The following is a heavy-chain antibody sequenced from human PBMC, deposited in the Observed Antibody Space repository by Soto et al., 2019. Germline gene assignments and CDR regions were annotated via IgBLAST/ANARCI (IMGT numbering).Heavy chain of an antibody. Sequence: QVQLVESGGGVVQPRRSLRLSCAASGFIFTSYIVHWVRQAPGKGLEWVAYVSCDGSKKHYADSVKGRFSISRDNSKNTDYLQMNSLRTEDTAVYYCARDKGLLFDCNFASWGQGTLVTVSS. CDR1: GFIFTSYI. D-gene: IGHD3-16*01. J-gene: IGHJ4*02. CDR3: ARDKGLLFDCNFAS. V-gene: IGHV3-30*01. CDR2: VSCDGSKK.